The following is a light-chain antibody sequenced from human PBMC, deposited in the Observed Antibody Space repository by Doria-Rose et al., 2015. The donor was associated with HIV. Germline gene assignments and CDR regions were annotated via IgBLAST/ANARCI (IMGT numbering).Light chain of an antibody. Sequence: DIRLTQSPESLGMSLGERATLNCKSNQSLLYTSKNYLAWYQQMPGQPPKLLMYWASTRQSGVPARFSGSGSGTDFTLTISSLEAEDVAVYYCQQYYDTPSFGPGTTVDIK. CDR3: QQYYDTPS. CDR1: QSLLYTSKNY. CDR2: WAS. J-gene: IGKJ3*01. V-gene: IGKV4-1*01.